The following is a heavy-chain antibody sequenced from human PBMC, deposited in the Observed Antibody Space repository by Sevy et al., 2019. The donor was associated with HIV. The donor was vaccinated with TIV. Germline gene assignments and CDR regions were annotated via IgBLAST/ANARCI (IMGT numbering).Heavy chain of an antibody. J-gene: IGHJ4*02. CDR1: GFAFYDYS. D-gene: IGHD2-8*01. CDR3: AREGCTRRHDY. Sequence: GGSLRLSCAASGFAFYDYSMSWIRQAPGKGLEWVATLSFGCGKINYADSVKGRFTISRDNSKNSFYLQMDNLRVEDTALYYCAREGCTRRHDYLGQGTRVTVSS. V-gene: IGHV3-23*01. CDR2: LSFGCGKI.